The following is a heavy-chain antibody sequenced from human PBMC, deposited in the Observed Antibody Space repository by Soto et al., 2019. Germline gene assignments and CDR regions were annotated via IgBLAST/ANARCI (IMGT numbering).Heavy chain of an antibody. Sequence: KFQGRVTITRDTSAITAYMELSSLRPEDTAVYYCARDWIPQDFWSGYFEGLFDYWGQGTLVTVSS. D-gene: IGHD3-3*01. CDR3: ARDWIPQDFWSGYFEGLFDY. J-gene: IGHJ4*02. V-gene: IGHV1-3*01.